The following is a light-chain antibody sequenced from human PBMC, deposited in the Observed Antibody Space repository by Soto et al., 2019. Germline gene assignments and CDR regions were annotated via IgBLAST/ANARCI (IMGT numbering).Light chain of an antibody. CDR2: AAS. Sequence: MEITQSPPSLSASVGDRVTITCRASQGIRNDLGWYQQKPGKAPNLIIYAASTLQSGVPSRFSGSGSGTEFTLTISSLQPEDFATYFCQHLNSYPIAFGQGTRLEIK. J-gene: IGKJ5*01. CDR3: QHLNSYPIA. V-gene: IGKV1-17*01. CDR1: QGIRND.